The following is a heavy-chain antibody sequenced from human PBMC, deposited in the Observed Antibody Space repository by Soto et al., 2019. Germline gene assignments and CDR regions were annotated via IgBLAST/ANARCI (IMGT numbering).Heavy chain of an antibody. J-gene: IGHJ4*02. D-gene: IGHD5-12*01. Sequence: ASVKVSCKASGYTFTGYYIHWVRQAPGQGLEWMGWINPNSGATNQAQKFQGRVTMARDTSTSTAYMELSRLTSDDTAVYYCARDAVSTIGDFDYWGQGTLVTVSS. CDR3: ARDAVSTIGDFDY. CDR2: INPNSGAT. V-gene: IGHV1-2*02. CDR1: GYTFTGYY.